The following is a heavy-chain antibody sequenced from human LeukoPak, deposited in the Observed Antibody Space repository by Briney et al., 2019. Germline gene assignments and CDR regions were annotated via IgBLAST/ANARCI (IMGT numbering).Heavy chain of an antibody. CDR1: GFTFSSYG. J-gene: IGHJ4*02. Sequence: GGSLRLSCAASGFTFSSYGMHWVRQAPGKGLVWLSTISPRGDRTYDADSVRGRFIISRDNSKNTFYLQLNSLRAEDTAVYYCAKVFCSSPRCFVPFDYWGQGTLVSVSS. CDR2: ISPRGDRT. D-gene: IGHD2-2*01. V-gene: IGHV3-23*01. CDR3: AKVFCSSPRCFVPFDY.